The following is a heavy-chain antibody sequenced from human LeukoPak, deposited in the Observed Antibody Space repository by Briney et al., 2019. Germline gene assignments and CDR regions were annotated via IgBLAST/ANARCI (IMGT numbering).Heavy chain of an antibody. V-gene: IGHV4-34*01. CDR2: INHSGST. J-gene: IGHJ6*03. CDR3: ARDGNDILTGYYSYYMDV. CDR1: GGSFSGYY. Sequence: SETLSLTCAVYGGSFSGYYWSWIRQPPGKGLEWIGEINHSGSTNYNPSLKSRVTISVDTSKNQFSLELSSVTAADTAVYYCARDGNDILTGYYSYYMDVWGKGTTVTVSS. D-gene: IGHD3-9*01.